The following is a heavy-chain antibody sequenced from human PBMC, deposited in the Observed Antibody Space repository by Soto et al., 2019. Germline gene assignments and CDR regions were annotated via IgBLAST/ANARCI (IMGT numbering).Heavy chain of an antibody. CDR2: INPSGDAA. J-gene: IGHJ4*02. CDR1: GYTLTNYY. CDR3: ASAGYNILTFAL. V-gene: IGHV1-46*01. D-gene: IGHD3-9*01. Sequence: ASVKVSCKASGYTLTNYYLHWVRQAPGQGLEWVGMINPSGDAATLAEKFQGRVTLTRDTSTSAEYMELRRLRYEDTATYYCASAGYNILTFALWGQGAVVTVSS.